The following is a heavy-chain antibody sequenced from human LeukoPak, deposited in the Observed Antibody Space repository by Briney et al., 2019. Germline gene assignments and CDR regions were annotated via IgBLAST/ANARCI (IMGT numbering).Heavy chain of an antibody. V-gene: IGHV1-69*04. Sequence: SVKVSCKASGGTFSSYTISWVRQAPGQGLEWMGRIIPILGIANYAQKFQGRVTITADKSTSTAYMELSSLRSEDTAVYYCARDHPDTAMAPFDYWGQGTPVTVSS. CDR2: IIPILGIA. J-gene: IGHJ4*02. CDR3: ARDHPDTAMAPFDY. CDR1: GGTFSSYT. D-gene: IGHD5-18*01.